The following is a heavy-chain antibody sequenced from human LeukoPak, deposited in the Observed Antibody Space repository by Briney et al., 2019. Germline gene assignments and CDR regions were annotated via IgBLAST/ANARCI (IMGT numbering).Heavy chain of an antibody. Sequence: GGSLRLSCAASGFTFSSYSMNWVRQAPGKGLEWVSSISSRSTYIYYADSLKGRFTISRDNAKNSLYLQMNSLRAEDTAVYYCASLAAAEVSFDYWGQGTLVTVSS. D-gene: IGHD6-13*01. V-gene: IGHV3-21*01. J-gene: IGHJ4*02. CDR1: GFTFSSYS. CDR3: ASLAAAEVSFDY. CDR2: ISSRSTYI.